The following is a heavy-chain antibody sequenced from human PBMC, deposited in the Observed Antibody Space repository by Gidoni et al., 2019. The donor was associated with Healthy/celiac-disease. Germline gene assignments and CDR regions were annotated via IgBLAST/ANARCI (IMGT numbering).Heavy chain of an antibody. CDR1: GYTFTSYY. V-gene: IGHV1-46*01. CDR3: ARVDSSGFFDY. J-gene: IGHJ4*02. D-gene: IGHD3-22*01. CDR2: INPSGGST. Sequence: QVQLVQSGAEVKKPGVSVKVSCKASGYTFTSYYMHWVRQAPGQGLEWMGIINPSGGSTSYAQKFQGRVTMTRDTSTSTVYMELSSLRSEDTAVYYCARVDSSGFFDYWGQGTLVTVSS.